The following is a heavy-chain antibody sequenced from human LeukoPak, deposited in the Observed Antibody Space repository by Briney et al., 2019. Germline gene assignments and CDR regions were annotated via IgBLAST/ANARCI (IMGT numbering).Heavy chain of an antibody. D-gene: IGHD5-18*01. Sequence: PGRSLRLSCAASGLTFDDYAMPWVRQAPGKGLEWVSGISWNSGSIGYADSVKGRFTISRDNAKNSLYLQMNSLRAEDTALYYCAKDMRLDEDTAMVDYWGQGTLVTVSS. CDR3: AKDMRLDEDTAMVDY. J-gene: IGHJ4*02. CDR2: ISWNSGSI. V-gene: IGHV3-9*01. CDR1: GLTFDDYA.